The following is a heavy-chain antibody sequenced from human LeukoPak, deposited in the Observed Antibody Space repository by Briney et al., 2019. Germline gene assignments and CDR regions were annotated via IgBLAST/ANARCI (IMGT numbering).Heavy chain of an antibody. D-gene: IGHD2-15*01. CDR1: GFTFSSYG. Sequence: GGSLRLSCAASGFTFSSYGMHWVRQAPGKGLEWVSYISSSGSTIYYADSVKGRFTISRDNAKNSLYLQMNSLRAEDTAVYYCAREHCSGGSCYYFYFDYWSQGTLVTVSS. CDR3: AREHCSGGSCYYFYFDY. CDR2: ISSSGSTI. J-gene: IGHJ4*02. V-gene: IGHV3-48*04.